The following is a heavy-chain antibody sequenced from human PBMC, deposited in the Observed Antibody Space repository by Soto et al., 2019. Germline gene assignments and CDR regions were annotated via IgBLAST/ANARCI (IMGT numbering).Heavy chain of an antibody. V-gene: IGHV1-18*04. J-gene: IGHJ4*02. D-gene: IGHD3-10*01. CDR2: ISAYNGNT. Sequence: SVKVSCKASGYTFTSYGISWGRQAPGQGLEWMGWISAYNGNTNYSQKLQGRVTMTTDTSTSTAYMELRSLRSDDTAVYYCARIPPFGGAEHNWGQGTLVTVSS. CDR1: GYTFTSYG. CDR3: ARIPPFGGAEHN.